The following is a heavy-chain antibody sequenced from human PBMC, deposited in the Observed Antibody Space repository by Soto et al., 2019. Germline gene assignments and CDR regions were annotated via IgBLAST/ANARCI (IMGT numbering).Heavy chain of an antibody. D-gene: IGHD7-27*01. V-gene: IGHV3-48*03. Sequence: EVRLVESGGGLVKSGGSLRLCCVGSGFLFRNYEMNWVRQAPGKGLEWLAHISTTGGHVSESDSVKGRFTISRDNTKHTLYLQMNSLRTEDTSVYYRVSQPHWARPSESWGQGTLVNVSS. CDR3: VSQPHWARPSES. CDR2: ISTTGGHV. CDR1: GFLFRNYE. J-gene: IGHJ5*02.